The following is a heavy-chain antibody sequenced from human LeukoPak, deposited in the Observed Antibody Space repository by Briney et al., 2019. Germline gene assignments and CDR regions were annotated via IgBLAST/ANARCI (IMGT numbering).Heavy chain of an antibody. J-gene: IGHJ6*02. CDR3: TRDHCSYINCYEDYYHGMDV. CDR1: GYTFTGYY. CDR2: INPNTGAT. D-gene: IGHD2-2*01. V-gene: IGHV1-2*02. Sequence: ASVKVSCKASGYTFTGYYMHWVRPAAGKGLEWMGWINPNTGATDIAQKFQGRVTMTRDTSISAAYMELSRLRSDDTAVYYCTRDHCSYINCYEDYYHGMDVWRQGTTVTVSS.